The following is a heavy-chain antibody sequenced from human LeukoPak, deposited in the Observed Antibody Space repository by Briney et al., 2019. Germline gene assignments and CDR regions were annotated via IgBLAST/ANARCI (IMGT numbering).Heavy chain of an antibody. Sequence: ASVKVSCKASGYTFTSYGISWVRQAPGQGLEWMGWISAYNGNTNYAQKLRGRVTMTTDTSTSTAYMELRSLRSDDTAVYYCARGYRGYCSSTSCPPTLSNWFDPWGQGTLVTVSS. CDR1: GYTFTSYG. J-gene: IGHJ5*02. D-gene: IGHD2-2*01. CDR2: ISAYNGNT. CDR3: ARGYRGYCSSTSCPPTLSNWFDP. V-gene: IGHV1-18*01.